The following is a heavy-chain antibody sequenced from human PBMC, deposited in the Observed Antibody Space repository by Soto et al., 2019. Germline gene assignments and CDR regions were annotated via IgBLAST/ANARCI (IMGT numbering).Heavy chain of an antibody. V-gene: IGHV1-69*01. CDR2: IIPIFGTA. J-gene: IGHJ4*02. D-gene: IGHD6-6*01. CDR1: GGTFSSYA. Sequence: QVQLVQSGAEVKKPGSSVKVSCKASGGTFSSYAISWVRQAPGQGLEWMGGIIPIFGTANYAQKFQGRVTISADESTSKAYMELSSRRSEDTGVYYCAIPPPYSSSSGYFDYWGQGTLVTVSS. CDR3: AIPPPYSSSSGYFDY.